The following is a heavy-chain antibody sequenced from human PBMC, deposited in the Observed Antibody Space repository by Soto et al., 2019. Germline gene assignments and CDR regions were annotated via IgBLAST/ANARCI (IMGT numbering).Heavy chain of an antibody. CDR2: IYSGGVT. CDR1: GFTVKNYQ. Sequence: GGSLRLSCAASGFTVKNYQMNWVRQAPGKGLEWVSVIYSGGVTYYPDSVRGRFTTIRDTSKNTVYLQMNSLRADDTAMYYCARDPSTTGYYGLDVWGQGTTVTVSS. V-gene: IGHV3-53*01. J-gene: IGHJ6*02. CDR3: ARDPSTTGYYGLDV.